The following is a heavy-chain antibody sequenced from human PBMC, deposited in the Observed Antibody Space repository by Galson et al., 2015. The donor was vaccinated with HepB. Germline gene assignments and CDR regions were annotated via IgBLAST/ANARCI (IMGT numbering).Heavy chain of an antibody. CDR1: GFTVSSNY. CDR2: IYSGGST. D-gene: IGHD3-3*01. J-gene: IGHJ4*02. CDR3: AKVSDFWSGYEDY. Sequence: SLRLSCAASGFTVSSNYMSWVRQAPGKGLEWVSVIYSGGSTYYADSVKGRFTISRDNSKNTLYLQMNSLRAEDTAVYYCAKVSDFWSGYEDYWGQGTLVTVSS. V-gene: IGHV3-53*01.